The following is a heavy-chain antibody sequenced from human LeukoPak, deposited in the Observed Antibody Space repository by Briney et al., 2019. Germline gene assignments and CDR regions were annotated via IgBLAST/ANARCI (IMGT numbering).Heavy chain of an antibody. CDR2: IWYDGSNK. Sequence: GGSLRLSCAASGFTFSSYAMSWVRQAPGKGLEWVAVIWYDGSNKYYADSVKGRFTISRDNSKNTLYLQMNSLRAENTAVYYCAREEDIVVVPAAMRGGMDVWGQGTTVTVSS. V-gene: IGHV3-33*08. CDR3: AREEDIVVVPAAMRGGMDV. CDR1: GFTFSSYA. D-gene: IGHD2-2*01. J-gene: IGHJ6*02.